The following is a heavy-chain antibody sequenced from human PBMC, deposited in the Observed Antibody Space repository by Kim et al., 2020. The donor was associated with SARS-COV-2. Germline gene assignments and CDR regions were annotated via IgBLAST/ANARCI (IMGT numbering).Heavy chain of an antibody. D-gene: IGHD1-26*01. CDR3: ATSVSGSYLAFYYYGMD. CDR1: GFTFSSYG. Sequence: GGSLRLSCAASGFTFSSYGMHWVRQAPGKGLEWVAVISYDGSNKYYADSVKGRFTISRDNSKNTLYLQMNSLRAEDTAVYYCATSVSGSYLAFYYYGMD. V-gene: IGHV3-30*03. J-gene: IGHJ6*01. CDR2: ISYDGSNK.